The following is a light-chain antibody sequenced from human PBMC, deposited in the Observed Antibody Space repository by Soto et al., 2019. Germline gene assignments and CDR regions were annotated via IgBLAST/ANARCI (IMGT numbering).Light chain of an antibody. J-gene: IGKJ2*01. Sequence: DVVLTQSPLSLPVTLGQPASISCRSSQSLVHSDGIFYLNWFQQRPGQSPRRLIYKVSNRDYGVPDRFSGSGAGTDFTQEISRVEAEDVGVYYCMQGSHWPYTFGQGTKLEIK. CDR2: KVS. V-gene: IGKV2-30*02. CDR3: MQGSHWPYT. CDR1: QSLVHSDGIFY.